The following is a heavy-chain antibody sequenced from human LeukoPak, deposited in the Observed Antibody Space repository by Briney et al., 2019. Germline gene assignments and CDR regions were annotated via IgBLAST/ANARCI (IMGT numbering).Heavy chain of an antibody. V-gene: IGHV4-59*01. D-gene: IGHD3-3*01. CDR2: IYYSGST. CDR1: SGSISTYY. Sequence: PSETLSLTCTVFSGSISTYYWSWIRQPPGKGLECIGYIYYSGSTNFNPSLKSRVIISVDMSKNQFSLKLGSVTAADTAVYYCARGVGTIFGVLYYMDVWGKGTTVTVSS. J-gene: IGHJ6*03. CDR3: ARGVGTIFGVLYYMDV.